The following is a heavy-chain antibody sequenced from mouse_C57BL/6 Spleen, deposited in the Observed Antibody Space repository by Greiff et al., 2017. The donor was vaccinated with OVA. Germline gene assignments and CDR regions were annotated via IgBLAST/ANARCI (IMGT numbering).Heavy chain of an antibody. J-gene: IGHJ2*01. V-gene: IGHV1-7*01. CDR2: INPSSGYT. Sequence: VQLQQSGAELAKPGASVKLSCKASGYTFTSYWMHWVKQRPGQGLEWIGYINPSSGYTKYNQKFKDKATSTADKSSSTAYMQLSSLTYEDSAVYYCARRYYGSSLDYWGQGTTLTVSS. D-gene: IGHD1-1*01. CDR3: ARRYYGSSLDY. CDR1: GYTFTSYW.